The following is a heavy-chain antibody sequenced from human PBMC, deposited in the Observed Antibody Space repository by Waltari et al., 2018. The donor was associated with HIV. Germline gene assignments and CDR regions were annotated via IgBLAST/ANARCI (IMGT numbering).Heavy chain of an antibody. CDR3: ATQIVGATGGAFDI. D-gene: IGHD1-26*01. Sequence: QVQLVQSGAEVKKPGSSVKVSCKASGGPFSISAISWLPPPPGQGLEWMGGIIPICGTANYAQKFQGRVTITADESTSTAYMELSSLRSEDTAVYYCATQIVGATGGAFDIWGQGTMVTVSS. CDR2: IIPICGTA. CDR1: GGPFSISA. V-gene: IGHV1-69*12. J-gene: IGHJ3*02.